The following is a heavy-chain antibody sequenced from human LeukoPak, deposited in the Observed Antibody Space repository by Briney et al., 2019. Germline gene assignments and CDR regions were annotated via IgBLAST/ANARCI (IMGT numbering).Heavy chain of an antibody. D-gene: IGHD2-15*01. CDR2: FDPEDGET. V-gene: IGHV1-24*01. CDR1: GYTLTELS. J-gene: IGHJ4*02. CDR3: AKRYCSGGSCRPLGYFDY. Sequence: ASVKVCCKVSGYTLTELSMHWVRQAPGKGLEWMGGFDPEDGETIYAQKFQGRVTMTEDTSTDTAYMELSSLRSEDTAVYYCAKRYCSGGSCRPLGYFDYWGQGTLVTVSS.